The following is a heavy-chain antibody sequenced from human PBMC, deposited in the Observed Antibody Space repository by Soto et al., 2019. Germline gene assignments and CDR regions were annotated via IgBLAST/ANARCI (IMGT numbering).Heavy chain of an antibody. CDR1: GGSLSGYY. V-gene: IGHV4-34*01. D-gene: IGHD5-12*01. CDR2: IKDGGRT. J-gene: IGHJ4*02. Sequence: QVQLQQWGAGLLKPSETLSLNCAVNGGSLSGYYWSWIRQPPGKGLEWIGEIKDGGRTNYSPALKGRATRSSDPANIQFSLRLYSVTAADTGVYYCARGQEGVVATHWDQGTLVTVSS. CDR3: ARGQEGVVATH.